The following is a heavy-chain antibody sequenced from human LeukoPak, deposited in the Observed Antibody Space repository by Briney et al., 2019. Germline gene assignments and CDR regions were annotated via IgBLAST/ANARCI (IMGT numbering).Heavy chain of an antibody. CDR2: IYYSGST. CDR1: GGSISSSSYY. CDR3: ARDRGRSIAAAPNWFDP. D-gene: IGHD6-13*01. Sequence: SETLSLTCTVSGGSISSSSYYWGWIRQPPGKGLEWIGSIYYSGSTYYNPSLKSRVTISVDTSKNQFSLKLSSVTAADTAVYYCARDRGRSIAAAPNWFDPWGQGTLVTVSS. V-gene: IGHV4-39*07. J-gene: IGHJ5*02.